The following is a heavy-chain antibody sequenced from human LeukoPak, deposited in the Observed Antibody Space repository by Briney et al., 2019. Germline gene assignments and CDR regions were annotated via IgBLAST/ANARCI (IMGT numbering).Heavy chain of an antibody. CDR2: FDPEDGET. D-gene: IGHD3-3*01. CDR3: ATVWMSGPLPGD. CDR1: GYTLTELS. V-gene: IGHV1-24*01. Sequence: ASVKVSCKVSGYTLTELSMHWVRQAPGKGLEWMGGFDPEDGETIYAQKFQGRVTMTEDTSTDTAYMELSSLRSEDTAVYYCATVWMSGPLPGDWGQGTLVTVSS. J-gene: IGHJ4*02.